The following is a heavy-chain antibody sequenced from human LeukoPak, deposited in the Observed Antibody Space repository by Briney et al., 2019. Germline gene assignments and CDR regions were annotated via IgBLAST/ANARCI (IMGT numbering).Heavy chain of an antibody. CDR3: ASAYRHNPRYFDF. CDR1: GYTFRDSY. CDR2: ISPEGGDT. J-gene: IGHJ4*02. D-gene: IGHD2-2*01. Sequence: ASVTVTCTASGYTFRDSYLYWVRQAPGQGLEWMGWISPEGGDTHYAQRFQGRVTMTRDTTISTAYMELTSLSSDDTAVYYCASAYRHNPRYFDFWGQGTLVTVSS. V-gene: IGHV1-2*02.